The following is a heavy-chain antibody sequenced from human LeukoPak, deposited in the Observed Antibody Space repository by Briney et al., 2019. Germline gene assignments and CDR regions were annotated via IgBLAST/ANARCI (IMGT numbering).Heavy chain of an antibody. J-gene: IGHJ4*02. CDR3: ARDRPGGSSLDY. D-gene: IGHD6-13*01. CDR2: VYYSGST. V-gene: IGHV4-59*01. CDR1: GGSFSNYR. Sequence: SETLSLTCTVSGGSFSNYRWSWIRQPPGKGLEWIGFVYYSGSTNYNPSLKSRVTISVDTSKNQFSLKLSSVTAADTAVYYCARDRPGGSSLDYWGQGTLVTVSS.